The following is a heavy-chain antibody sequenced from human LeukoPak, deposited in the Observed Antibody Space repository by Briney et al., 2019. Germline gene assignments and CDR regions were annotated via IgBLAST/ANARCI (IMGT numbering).Heavy chain of an antibody. CDR2: IWYDGSNK. CDR1: GFTFSSYG. J-gene: IGHJ4*02. D-gene: IGHD1-26*01. CDR3: AKDNYYAAWYFDY. V-gene: IGHV3-33*06. Sequence: GGSLRLSCAASGFTFSSYGMHWVRQAPGKGLEWVAVIWYDGSNKYYADSVKGRFTISRDNSKNTLYPQMNSLRAEDTAVYYCAKDNYYAAWYFDYWGRGTLVAVSS.